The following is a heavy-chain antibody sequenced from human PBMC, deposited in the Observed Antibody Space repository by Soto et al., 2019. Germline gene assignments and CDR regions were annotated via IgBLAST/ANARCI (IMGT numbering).Heavy chain of an antibody. J-gene: IGHJ6*03. CDR1: GYTFTNYG. V-gene: IGHV1-18*01. Sequence: ASVKVSCKASGYTFTNYGFTWVRQAPGQGLEWLGWISTYNGNTKYAQRVQGRLTMTTDTSTSTANMELTSLRSDDTALYYCARTTVTASYYYMDVWGKGSTVTVSS. CDR3: ARTTVTASYYYMDV. D-gene: IGHD4-17*01. CDR2: ISTYNGNT.